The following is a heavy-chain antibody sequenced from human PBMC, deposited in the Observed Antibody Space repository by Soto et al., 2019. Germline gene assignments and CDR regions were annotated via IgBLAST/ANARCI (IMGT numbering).Heavy chain of an antibody. D-gene: IGHD5-18*01. J-gene: IGHJ4*02. Sequence: QVQLQQWGAGLLKPSETLSLTCAVYGGSFSGYYWSWIRQPPGKGLEWIGESNHVGSTNYNPSLKSRVTMSVGPSKNQCSLRLTSVTAADTAVYYCARVLIAGVTTDWGQGTLVIVSS. V-gene: IGHV4-34*01. CDR2: SNHVGST. CDR3: ARVLIAGVTTD. CDR1: GGSFSGYY.